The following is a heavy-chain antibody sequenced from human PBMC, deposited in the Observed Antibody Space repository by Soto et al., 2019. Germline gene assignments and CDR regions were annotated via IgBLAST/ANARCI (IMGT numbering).Heavy chain of an antibody. CDR3: ASDIGVAAAGFVN. Sequence: SETLSLTCTVSGGSISSYYWSWIRQPPGKGLEWIGYIYYSESTNYNPSLKSRVTISVDTSKNQFSLKLSSVTAADTAVYYCASDIGVAAAGFVNWGQGTLVTVS. V-gene: IGHV4-59*01. J-gene: IGHJ4*02. D-gene: IGHD6-13*01. CDR2: IYYSEST. CDR1: GGSISSYY.